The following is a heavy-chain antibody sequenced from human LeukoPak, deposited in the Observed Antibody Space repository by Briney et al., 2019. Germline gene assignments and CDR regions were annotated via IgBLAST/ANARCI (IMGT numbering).Heavy chain of an antibody. CDR2: IKPNSGGT. CDR3: ARNADP. CDR1: GYTFTDFY. J-gene: IGHJ5*02. Sequence: GASVKVSCKASGYTFTDFYMHWVRQAPGQGLEWMGWIKPNSGGTTYARKYQGRATMTRDTSISTAYMELSRLRSDDTAVYYCARNADPWGQGTLVTVSS. V-gene: IGHV1-2*02.